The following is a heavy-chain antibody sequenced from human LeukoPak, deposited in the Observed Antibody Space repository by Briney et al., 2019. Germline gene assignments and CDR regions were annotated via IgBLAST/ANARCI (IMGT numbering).Heavy chain of an antibody. J-gene: IGHJ4*02. Sequence: GGSLRLSCAASGFIFSSYAMSWVRQAPGKGLEWVSAISGSGGSTYYADSVKGRFTISRDNSKNTLYLQMNSLRAEDTAVYYCAKTHPYDFWSGYYEGVFDYWGQGTLVTVSS. V-gene: IGHV3-23*01. CDR1: GFIFSSYA. D-gene: IGHD3-3*01. CDR2: ISGSGGST. CDR3: AKTHPYDFWSGYYEGVFDY.